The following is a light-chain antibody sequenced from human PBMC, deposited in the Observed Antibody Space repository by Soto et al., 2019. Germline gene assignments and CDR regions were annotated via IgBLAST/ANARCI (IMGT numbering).Light chain of an antibody. J-gene: IGKJ5*01. CDR3: QQYGSSPPIT. V-gene: IGKV3-20*01. CDR1: QSVSSNY. Sequence: EIVLTQSPGTLSSSPGERITLSCRASQSVSSNYLAWYQQKPGQAPRLLIYGASSRATGIPDRFSGSGSGTDFTLTIIRLEPEDFAVYYCQQYGSSPPITFGQGTRLQI. CDR2: GAS.